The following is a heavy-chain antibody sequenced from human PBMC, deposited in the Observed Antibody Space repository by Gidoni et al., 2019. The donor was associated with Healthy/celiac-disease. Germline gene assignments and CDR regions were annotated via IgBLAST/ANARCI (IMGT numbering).Heavy chain of an antibody. CDR1: GGSISSSSYY. V-gene: IGHV4-39*01. CDR2: IYYSGST. J-gene: IGHJ4*02. D-gene: IGHD6-19*01. Sequence: QLQLQESGPGLAKPSETLSLTCTVSGGSISSSSYYWGWIRQPPGKGLEWIGSIYYSGSTYYNPSLKRRVTISVDTSKNQFSLKLSSVTAADTAVYYCAIPRTEYSSGWYDFDYWGQGTLVTVSS. CDR3: AIPRTEYSSGWYDFDY.